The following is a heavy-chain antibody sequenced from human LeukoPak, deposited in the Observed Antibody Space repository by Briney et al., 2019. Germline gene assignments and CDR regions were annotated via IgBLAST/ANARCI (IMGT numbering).Heavy chain of an antibody. CDR3: ARFDPFGGTWFED. D-gene: IGHD3-9*01. CDR2: VFSGGAT. V-gene: IGHV3-66*01. J-gene: IGHJ5*02. CDR1: GFTVSSNY. Sequence: GGSLRLSCAASGFTVSSNYIKWVRQAPGKGPEWVSVVFSGGATHYADSVTGRFTVSRDTSKNTVYLQMTGLGADDTAVYYCARFDPFGGTWFEDWGQGTLVIVSS.